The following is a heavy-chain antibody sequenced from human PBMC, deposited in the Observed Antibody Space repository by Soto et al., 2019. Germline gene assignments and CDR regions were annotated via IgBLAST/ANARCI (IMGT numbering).Heavy chain of an antibody. CDR3: ARGLVAARPYYYYYYMDV. J-gene: IGHJ6*03. CDR1: GGSFSGYY. V-gene: IGHV4-34*01. D-gene: IGHD6-6*01. Sequence: SETLSLTCAVYGGSFSGYYWSWIRQPPGKGLEWIGEINHSGSTNYNPSLKSRVTISVDTSKNQFSLKLSSVTAADTAVYYCARGLVAARPYYYYYYMDVWGKGTTVTVSS. CDR2: INHSGST.